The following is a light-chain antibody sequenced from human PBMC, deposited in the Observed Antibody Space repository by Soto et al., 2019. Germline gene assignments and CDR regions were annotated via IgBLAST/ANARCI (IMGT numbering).Light chain of an antibody. CDR1: SDDVGGYNY. CDR3: SSFAGSNNFPYV. J-gene: IGLJ1*01. CDR2: EVN. V-gene: IGLV2-8*01. Sequence: QSVLTQPASVSGSPGQSITISCTGTSDDVGGYNYVSWYQQHSGKAPKLIIYEVNKRPSGVPDRFSGSKSGNTASLTVSGLQAEDEADYYCSSFAGSNNFPYVFGTGTKVTVL.